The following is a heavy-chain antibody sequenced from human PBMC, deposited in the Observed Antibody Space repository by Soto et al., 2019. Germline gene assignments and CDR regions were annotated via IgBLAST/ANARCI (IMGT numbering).Heavy chain of an antibody. CDR2: IYYSGST. V-gene: IGHV4-59*01. J-gene: IGHJ6*02. Sequence: QVQLQESGPGLVPPSETLSLTCTAYGASLSSYYWSWIRQPPGKGLECMGYIYYSGSTNYNPSLQSRVTISVDTSKNQCSPKLSSVTASDTAVYYCARVDAYDFLMEVWVQRATVTVS. CDR3: ARVDAYDFLMEV. CDR1: GASLSSYY. D-gene: IGHD3-3*01.